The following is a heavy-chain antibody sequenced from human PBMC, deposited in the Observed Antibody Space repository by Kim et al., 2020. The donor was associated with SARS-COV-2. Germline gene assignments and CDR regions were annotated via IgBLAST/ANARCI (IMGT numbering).Heavy chain of an antibody. V-gene: IGHV1-2*02. D-gene: IGHD2-15*01. J-gene: IGHJ4*02. CDR3: ARGVAHDY. CDR2: GAT. Sequence: GATNFAQKFQGRVTMTRDTSITPVYLDLHSLTSDDTAVYYCARGVAHDYWGQGTLVTVSS.